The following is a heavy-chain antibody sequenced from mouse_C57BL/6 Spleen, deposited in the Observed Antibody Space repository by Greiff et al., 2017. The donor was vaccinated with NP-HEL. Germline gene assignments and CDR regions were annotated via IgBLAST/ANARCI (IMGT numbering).Heavy chain of an antibody. CDR2: IWSGGST. CDR1: GFSLTSYG. V-gene: IGHV2-4*01. CDR3: AKASSTVLAMDY. Sequence: QVQLKQSGPGLVQPSQSLSITCTVSGFSLTSYGVHWVRQPPGKGLEWLGVIWSGGSTDDKAAFISRLSISKDNSKSQVFFKMNSLQADDTAIYYCAKASSTVLAMDYWGQGTSVTVSS. J-gene: IGHJ4*01. D-gene: IGHD4-1*02.